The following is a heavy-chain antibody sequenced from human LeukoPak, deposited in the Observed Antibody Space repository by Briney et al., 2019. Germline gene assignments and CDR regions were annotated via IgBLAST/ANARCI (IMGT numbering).Heavy chain of an antibody. J-gene: IGHJ4*02. V-gene: IGHV4-38-2*01. CDR3: ARAPTRGAHTRFDY. CDR1: GYSISSGYY. Sequence: KPSETLSLTCAVSGYSISSGYYWGWIRQPPGKGLEWIGYIYYSGSTNYNPSLKSRVTISVDTSKNQFSLKLSSVTAADTAVYYCARAPTRGAHTRFDYWGQGTLVTVSS. CDR2: IYYSGST. D-gene: IGHD3-10*01.